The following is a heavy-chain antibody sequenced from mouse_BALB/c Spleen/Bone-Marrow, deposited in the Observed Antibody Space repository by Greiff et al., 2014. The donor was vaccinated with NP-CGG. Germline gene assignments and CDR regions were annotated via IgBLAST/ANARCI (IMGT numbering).Heavy chain of an antibody. CDR2: IDPANGNT. J-gene: IGHJ3*01. V-gene: IGHV14-3*02. CDR3: ASYYYGSSSFAH. CDR1: GFNIKDTY. D-gene: IGHD1-1*01. Sequence: EVQLVESGAELVKPGASVKLSCTASGFNIKDTYMHWVKQRPEQGLEWIGRIDPANGNTKYDPKFQGKATITADTSSNTAYLQLSSLTSEDTAVYYCASYYYGSSSFAHWGQGTLVTVSA.